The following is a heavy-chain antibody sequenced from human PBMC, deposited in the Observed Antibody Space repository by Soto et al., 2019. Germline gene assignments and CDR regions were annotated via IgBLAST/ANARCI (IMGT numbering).Heavy chain of an antibody. J-gene: IGHJ4*02. CDR1: GASVSSNYW. Sequence: TETLSLTCAVSGASVSSNYWWSSVRQPPGNGLEWIGEIYHSGSANYNPSLKSRVTISVDNSKNQFSLNLNSVTAADTAVYYCARYNAASGTYYFDYWGQGTLVTVS. CDR3: ARYNAASGTYYFDY. V-gene: IGHV4-4*02. CDR2: IYHSGSA. D-gene: IGHD6-13*01.